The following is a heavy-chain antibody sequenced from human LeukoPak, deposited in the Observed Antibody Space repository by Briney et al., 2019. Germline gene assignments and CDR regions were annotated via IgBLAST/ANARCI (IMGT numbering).Heavy chain of an antibody. D-gene: IGHD2-15*01. CDR2: ISWNSGSI. Sequence: PGRSLRLSCAASGFTFDDYAMHWVRQAPGKGLEWVSGISWNSGSIGYADSVKGRFTISRDNAKNSLYLQMNSLRAEDTALYYSAKGDVVVGNYFDYWGQGTLVTVSS. J-gene: IGHJ4*02. V-gene: IGHV3-9*01. CDR1: GFTFDDYA. CDR3: AKGDVVVGNYFDY.